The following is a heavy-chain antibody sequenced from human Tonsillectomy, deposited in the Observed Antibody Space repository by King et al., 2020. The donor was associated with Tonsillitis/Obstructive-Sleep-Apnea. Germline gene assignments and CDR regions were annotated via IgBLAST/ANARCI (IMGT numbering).Heavy chain of an antibody. J-gene: IGHJ4*02. CDR3: AREGGGYSSPWDY. CDR2: INPSGGTT. D-gene: IGHD4-23*01. V-gene: IGHV1-46*01. Sequence: VQLVESGAEVKKPGDSVRVSCRASGDTFTRYYMHWVRQAPGQGLEWMGIINPSGGTTNYARKFQGRVTMARDTSTSAVYMELSSLRSEDMAVYYCAREGGGYSSPWDYWGQGTLVTVSS. CDR1: GDTFTRYY.